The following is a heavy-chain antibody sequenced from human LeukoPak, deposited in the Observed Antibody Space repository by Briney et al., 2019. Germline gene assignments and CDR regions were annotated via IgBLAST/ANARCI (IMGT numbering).Heavy chain of an antibody. J-gene: IGHJ6*03. CDR1: GGSISSNY. Sequence: SETLSLTCTVSGGSISSNYWSWIRQPPGKGLEWIGEINHSGSTNYNPSLKSRVTISLDTSKNQFSLRLSSVTAADTALYYCARTEGSFYFYYYMDVWGKGTTVTVSS. CDR2: INHSGST. CDR3: ARTEGSFYFYYYMDV. V-gene: IGHV4-34*01. D-gene: IGHD1-26*01.